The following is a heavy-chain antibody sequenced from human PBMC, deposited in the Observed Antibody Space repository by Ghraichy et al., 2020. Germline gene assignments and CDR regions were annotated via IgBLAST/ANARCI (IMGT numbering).Heavy chain of an antibody. J-gene: IGHJ4*02. V-gene: IGHV3-30-3*01. CDR3: ARPPGEYSYGFYFDS. D-gene: IGHD5-18*01. CDR2: ITYDGSNN. Sequence: GGSLRLSCAASGFTFSSYAMHWVRQAPGKGLEWVAVITYDGSNNYYADSVKGRFTISRDNFKDTLYLQMNSLRSDDTAVYYCARPPGEYSYGFYFDSWGLGTPVAVSS. CDR1: GFTFSSYA.